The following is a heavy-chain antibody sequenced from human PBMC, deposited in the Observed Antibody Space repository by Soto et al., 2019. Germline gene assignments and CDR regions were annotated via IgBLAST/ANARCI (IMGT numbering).Heavy chain of an antibody. CDR2: ISGNGGST. Sequence: DVQLLESGGGLVQPGGSLRLSFAPSGFTFNTYAWSWVRQAPGKGLEWVSAISGNGGSTYYADSVRGRFTISRDNSKNTLYLQMNSLRAEDTAVYYCAKRSGSYDYWGQGTLVTVSS. V-gene: IGHV3-23*01. CDR1: GFTFNTYA. J-gene: IGHJ4*02. CDR3: AKRSGSYDY. D-gene: IGHD1-26*01.